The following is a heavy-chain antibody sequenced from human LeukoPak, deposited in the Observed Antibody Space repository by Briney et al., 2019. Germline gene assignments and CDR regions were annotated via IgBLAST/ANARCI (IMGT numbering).Heavy chain of an antibody. CDR2: INHSGST. Sequence: SETLSLTCAVYGGSFSGYYWSWIRQPPGKGLEWIGEINHSGSTNYNPSLKSRVTISVDTSKNQFSLKLSSVTAADTAVYYCARLSGSQRYNYYYYYGMDVWGQGTTVTVSS. CDR3: ARLSGSQRYNYYYYYGMDV. V-gene: IGHV4-34*01. D-gene: IGHD1-26*01. CDR1: GGSFSGYY. J-gene: IGHJ6*02.